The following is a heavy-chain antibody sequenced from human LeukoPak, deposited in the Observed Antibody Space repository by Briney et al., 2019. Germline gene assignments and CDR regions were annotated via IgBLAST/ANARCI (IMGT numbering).Heavy chain of an antibody. Sequence: SETLSLTCAVYGGSFSGYYWSWIRQPSGKGLEWIGEINHSGSTNYNPSLKSRVTVSVDTSKNQFSLKLSSVTAADTAVYYCARATYYDSSGYYFFDYWGQGTLVTVSS. V-gene: IGHV4-34*01. D-gene: IGHD3-22*01. CDR2: INHSGST. CDR1: GGSFSGYY. CDR3: ARATYYDSSGYYFFDY. J-gene: IGHJ4*02.